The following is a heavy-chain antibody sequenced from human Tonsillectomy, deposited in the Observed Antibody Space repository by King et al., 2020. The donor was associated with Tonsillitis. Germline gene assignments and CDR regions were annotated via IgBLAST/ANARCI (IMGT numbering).Heavy chain of an antibody. CDR3: ARLIGQMPAADPQPYYYYGMDV. CDR1: GYSFNSYW. D-gene: IGHD6-13*01. J-gene: IGHJ6*02. Sequence: DVQLVESGAEVKKPGESLRISCKGSGYSFNSYWINWVRQMPGKGLEWMGRIDPSDSYTNYSPSFQGHVTISADKSSSTAYLQWSSLKASDTAMYYCARLIGQMPAADPQPYYYYGMDVWGQGTTVTVSS. CDR2: IDPSDSYT. V-gene: IGHV5-10-1*03.